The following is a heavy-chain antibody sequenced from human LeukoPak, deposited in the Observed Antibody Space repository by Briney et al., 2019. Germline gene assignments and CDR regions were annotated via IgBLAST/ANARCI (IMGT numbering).Heavy chain of an antibody. D-gene: IGHD6-19*01. Sequence: GGSLRLSCAASGFTFSSYAMSWVRQAPGKGLEWVSAISGSGGSTYYADSVKGRFTISRDNSKNTLYLQMNSLRAEDTAVYYCAKDRHLYGGSSGWYPDYFDYWGQGTLVTVSS. CDR1: GFTFSSYA. CDR2: ISGSGGST. CDR3: AKDRHLYGGSSGWYPDYFDY. J-gene: IGHJ4*02. V-gene: IGHV3-23*01.